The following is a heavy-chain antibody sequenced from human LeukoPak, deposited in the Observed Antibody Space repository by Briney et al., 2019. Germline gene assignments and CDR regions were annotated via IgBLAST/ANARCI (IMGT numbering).Heavy chain of an antibody. D-gene: IGHD5-24*01. Sequence: PSETLSLTCAVYGGSFSGYYWSWIRQPAGKGLEWIGRIYTSGSTNYNPSLKSRVTISVDTSKNQFSLKLSSVTAADTAVYYCARDRLEMATSPHNWFDPWGQGTLVTVSS. J-gene: IGHJ5*02. CDR2: IYTSGST. CDR3: ARDRLEMATSPHNWFDP. CDR1: GGSFSGYY. V-gene: IGHV4-4*07.